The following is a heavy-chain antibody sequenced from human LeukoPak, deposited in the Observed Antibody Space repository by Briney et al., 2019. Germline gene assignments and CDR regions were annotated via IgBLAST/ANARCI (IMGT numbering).Heavy chain of an antibody. J-gene: IGHJ4*02. V-gene: IGHV4-38-2*02. CDR3: ARIDGSGYYQDYFDC. CDR1: GYSISSGYH. D-gene: IGHD3-22*01. Sequence: SETLSLTCTVSGYSISSGYHWGWIRQPPGKGLEWIGSIYHSGSTYYNPSLKSRVTISVDTSKNQFSLKLTSVTAADTAVYYCARIDGSGYYQDYFDCWGQGILVTVSS. CDR2: IYHSGST.